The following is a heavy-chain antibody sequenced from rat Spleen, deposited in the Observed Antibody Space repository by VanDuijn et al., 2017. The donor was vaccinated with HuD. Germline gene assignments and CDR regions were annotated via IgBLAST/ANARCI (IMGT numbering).Heavy chain of an antibody. J-gene: IGHJ1*01. CDR3: ARAGYLRDWYFDF. D-gene: IGHD2-2*01. CDR1: GFTFSTFP. Sequence: EVQLVESGGGLVQPGRSLKVSCAASGFTFSTFPMAWFRQVQKMGLGWVATISYDDRSTYYRDSVKGRFTISRDNTKNTLYLQMDNLRSEDTATYYCARAGYLRDWYFDFWGPGTMVTVSS. V-gene: IGHV5-7*01. CDR2: ISYDDRST.